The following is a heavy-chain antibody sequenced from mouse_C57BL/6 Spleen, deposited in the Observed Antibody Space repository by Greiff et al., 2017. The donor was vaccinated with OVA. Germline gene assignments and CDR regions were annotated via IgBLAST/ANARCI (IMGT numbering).Heavy chain of an antibody. V-gene: IGHV1-69*01. CDR1: GYTFTSYW. J-gene: IGHJ2*01. CDR3: ARRAYGSSYFDY. Sequence: VQLKQPGAELVMPGASVKLSCKASGYTFTSYWMHWVKQRPGQGLEWIGEIDPSDSYTNYNQKFKGKSTLTVDKSSSTAYMQLSSLTSEDSAVYYCARRAYGSSYFDYWGQGTTLTVSS. CDR2: IDPSDSYT. D-gene: IGHD1-1*01.